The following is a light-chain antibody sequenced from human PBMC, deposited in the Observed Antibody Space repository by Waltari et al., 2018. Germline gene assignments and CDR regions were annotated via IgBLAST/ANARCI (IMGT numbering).Light chain of an antibody. V-gene: IGKV1-39*01. Sequence: DLQMTQSPSSLSESVGDRVTITCRVSQSISSYLNWYQQKPGKAPKLLIYAASSLQSGVPSRFSGSGSGTDFTRTISSLQPEDFATYYCQQSYSTPQTFGQGTKLEIK. J-gene: IGKJ2*01. CDR2: AAS. CDR1: QSISSY. CDR3: QQSYSTPQT.